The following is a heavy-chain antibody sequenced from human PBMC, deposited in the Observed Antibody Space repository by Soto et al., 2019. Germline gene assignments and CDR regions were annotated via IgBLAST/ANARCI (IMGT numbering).Heavy chain of an antibody. D-gene: IGHD3-22*01. J-gene: IGHJ4*02. Sequence: PGGSLRLSCAASGFTFNRYAMSWVRQAPGKGLEWVSTISGSGGSTYYADSVQGRFSISRDNSKNTLSLQVNSLRAEDTAIYYCAKSPGMYYYDSSGYYHYDYWGQGTLVTVSS. CDR1: GFTFNRYA. CDR2: ISGSGGST. CDR3: AKSPGMYYYDSSGYYHYDY. V-gene: IGHV3-23*01.